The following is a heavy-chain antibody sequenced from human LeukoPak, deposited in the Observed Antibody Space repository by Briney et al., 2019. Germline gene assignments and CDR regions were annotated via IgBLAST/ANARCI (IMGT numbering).Heavy chain of an antibody. CDR3: AKDRAYCGGDCYTFFDY. D-gene: IGHD2-21*02. CDR1: GFTFSSYA. J-gene: IGHJ4*02. CDR2: ISGSGGST. Sequence: GGSLRLSCAASGFTFSSYAMSWFRQAPGKGLEWVSAISGSGGSTYYADSVKGRFTISRDNSKNTLYLQMNSLRAEDTAVYYCAKDRAYCGGDCYTFFDYWGQGTLVTVSS. V-gene: IGHV3-23*01.